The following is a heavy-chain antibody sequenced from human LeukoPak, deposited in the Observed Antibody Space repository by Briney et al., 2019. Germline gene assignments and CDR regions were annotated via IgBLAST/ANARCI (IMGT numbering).Heavy chain of an antibody. D-gene: IGHD3-9*01. CDR1: GFLFGSYA. Sequence: GGSLRLSCEASGFLFGSYAMHWVRQAPGKGLEWVAIISYDGSKTDYVDSVKGRFIVSRDNSKNTVYLEMKSLTGGDTAVYFCTCLYPTRAPDDWSDRWDRNWFDPWGQGTQVIVSS. CDR2: ISYDGSKT. J-gene: IGHJ5*02. CDR3: TCLYPTRAPDDWSDRWDRNWFDP. V-gene: IGHV3-30-3*01.